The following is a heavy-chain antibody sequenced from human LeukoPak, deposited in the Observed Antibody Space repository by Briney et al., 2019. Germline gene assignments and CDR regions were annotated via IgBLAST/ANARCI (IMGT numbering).Heavy chain of an antibody. J-gene: IGHJ5*01. CDR2: FYYSGST. D-gene: IGHD5-18*01. V-gene: IGHV4-59*01. CDR3: ARVGYRSSWGPEANWFDS. Sequence: SETLFLTCTVSGGSINSYYWTWIRQPPGKGLEWIEYFYYSGSTNYSPSLKSRVTISIDTPKNQFSLKLRSVTAADTAVYYCARVGYRSSWGPEANWFDSWGQGTLVTVSS. CDR1: GGSINSYY.